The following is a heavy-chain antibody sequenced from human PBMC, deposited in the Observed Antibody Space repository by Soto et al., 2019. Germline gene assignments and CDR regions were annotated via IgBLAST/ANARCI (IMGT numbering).Heavy chain of an antibody. D-gene: IGHD4-17*01. CDR3: AKEPTSTVEGAFDL. CDR2: ISDSGGNT. Sequence: EVQLLESGGGLVQPGGSLRLSCTGSGFIFSTFAMSWVRQAPGKGLEWLSAISDSGGNTYYPDSVKGRFTISRDISENTLYLQMSSLGGEDTAVYHCAKEPTSTVEGAFDLWGRGTMVTVSS. J-gene: IGHJ3*01. V-gene: IGHV3-23*01. CDR1: GFIFSTFA.